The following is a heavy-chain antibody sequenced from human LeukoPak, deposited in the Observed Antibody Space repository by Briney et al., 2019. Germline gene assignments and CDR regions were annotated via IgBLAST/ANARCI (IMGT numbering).Heavy chain of an antibody. D-gene: IGHD6-13*01. J-gene: IGHJ4*02. CDR1: GFTFSSYC. CDR2: IKQEGSEK. V-gene: IGHV3-7*01. Sequence: GGCLSLSWAASGFTFSSYCMSWVRQAPGKGLEWVANIKQEGSEKYYVDSWKGGFTIARDNAKTSLSLQMNSLRAEATAVYYCAGSITTAGSLDYWGEGPLVTLS. CDR3: AGSITTAGSLDY.